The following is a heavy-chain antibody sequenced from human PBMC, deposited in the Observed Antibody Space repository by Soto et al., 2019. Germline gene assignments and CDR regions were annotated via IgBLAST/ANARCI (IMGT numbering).Heavy chain of an antibody. CDR2: FYHSGGT. Sequence: PSETLSLTCAVSGYSISSGYYWGWIREPPGKGLEWIGTFYHSGGTYYNPSLKSRVTISVDTSKNQFSLGLNSVTAADTAIYYCARDSPKITLMTPPLWGQGTLVNVSS. D-gene: IGHD2-8*01. CDR3: ARDSPKITLMTPPL. V-gene: IGHV4-38-2*02. CDR1: GYSISSGYY. J-gene: IGHJ4*02.